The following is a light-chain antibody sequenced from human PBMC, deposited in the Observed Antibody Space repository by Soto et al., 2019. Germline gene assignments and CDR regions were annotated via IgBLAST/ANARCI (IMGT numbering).Light chain of an antibody. Sequence: QSVLTQPPSASGSPGQSVTISCTGTSSDVGGYNSVSWYQQHPGKAPKLMIYEVSKRPSGVPDRFSASKSGNTASLTVSRIQDEDEADYYCSSYAGSKNLVFGGGTKLTVL. CDR1: SSDVGGYNS. CDR3: SSYAGSKNLV. CDR2: EVS. V-gene: IGLV2-8*01. J-gene: IGLJ2*01.